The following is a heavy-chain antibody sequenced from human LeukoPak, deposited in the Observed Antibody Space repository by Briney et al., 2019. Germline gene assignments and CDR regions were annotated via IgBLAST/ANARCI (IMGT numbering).Heavy chain of an antibody. CDR2: IYHSGST. J-gene: IGHJ6*02. CDR1: GYSISSGYY. Sequence: SETLSLTCAVSGYSISSGYYWGWIRQPPGKGLEWIGSIYHSGSTYYNPSLKSRVTISVDTSKNQFSLKLSSVTAADTAVYYCARANYGDYVWPGYYYGMDVWGQGTTVTVSS. V-gene: IGHV4-38-2*01. CDR3: ARANYGDYVWPGYYYGMDV. D-gene: IGHD4-17*01.